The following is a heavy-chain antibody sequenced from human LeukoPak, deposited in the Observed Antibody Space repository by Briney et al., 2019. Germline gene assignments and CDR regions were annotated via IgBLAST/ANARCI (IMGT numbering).Heavy chain of an antibody. CDR3: ATSRGSWPDYFDY. CDR2: IRYDGSNK. Sequence: PGGSLRLSCAASGFTVSSYAMHWVRQAPGKGLEWVAFIRYDGSNKYYADSVKGRFTISRDNSKNTLYLQMNSLRAEDTAVYYCATSRGSWPDYFDYWGQGTLVTVSS. J-gene: IGHJ4*02. D-gene: IGHD6-13*01. V-gene: IGHV3-30*02. CDR1: GFTVSSYA.